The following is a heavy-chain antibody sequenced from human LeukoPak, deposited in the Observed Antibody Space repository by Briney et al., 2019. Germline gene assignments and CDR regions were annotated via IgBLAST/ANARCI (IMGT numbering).Heavy chain of an antibody. CDR3: ARVPKTTVTNNWFDP. CDR1: GGSISSGGYY. J-gene: IGHJ5*02. Sequence: TSETLSLTCTVSGGSISSGGYYWSWIRQHPGKGLEWIGYIYYSGSTYYNPSLKSRVTISVDTSKNQFSLKLSSETAADTAVYYCARVPKTTVTNNWFDPWGQGTLVTVSS. CDR2: IYYSGST. V-gene: IGHV4-31*03. D-gene: IGHD4-11*01.